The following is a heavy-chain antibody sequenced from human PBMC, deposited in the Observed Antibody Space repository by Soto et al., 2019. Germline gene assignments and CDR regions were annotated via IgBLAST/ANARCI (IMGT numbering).Heavy chain of an antibody. D-gene: IGHD1-26*01. CDR1: GGSISSGGYY. CDR2: IYYSGST. Sequence: PSETLSLTCTVSGGSISSGGYYWSWIRQHPGKGLEWIGYIYYSGSTYYNPSLKSRVTISVDTSKNQFSLKLSSVTAADTAVYYCARDILASGSSKHSNYYGMDVWGQGTTVTVYS. J-gene: IGHJ6*02. V-gene: IGHV4-31*03. CDR3: ARDILASGSSKHSNYYGMDV.